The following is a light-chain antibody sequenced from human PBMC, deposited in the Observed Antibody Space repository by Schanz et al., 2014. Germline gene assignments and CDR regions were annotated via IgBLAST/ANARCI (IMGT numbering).Light chain of an antibody. CDR1: QDISHY. CDR2: DAS. Sequence: DIQMTQSPSSLSASVGDRVTITCQASQDISHYLNWYQQKPGEAPNLLIYDASNLKTGVPSRFSGSGSGTDFTFTISSLQPEDIATYYCQQYDNLPLTFGGGTKVEIK. V-gene: IGKV1-33*01. J-gene: IGKJ4*01. CDR3: QQYDNLPLT.